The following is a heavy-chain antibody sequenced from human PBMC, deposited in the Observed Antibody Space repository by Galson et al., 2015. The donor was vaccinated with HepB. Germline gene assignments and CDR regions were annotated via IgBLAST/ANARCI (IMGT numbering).Heavy chain of an antibody. D-gene: IGHD6-19*01. CDR2: ISSSSSTI. Sequence: SLRLSCAASGFTFSSYSMNWVRKAPGKGLAGVSYISSSSSTIYYADSVKGRFTISRDNAKNSLYLQMNSLRAEDTAVYYCARDGWKQWRRGGNWFDPWGQGTLVTVSS. J-gene: IGHJ5*02. CDR3: ARDGWKQWRRGGNWFDP. V-gene: IGHV3-48*01. CDR1: GFTFSSYS.